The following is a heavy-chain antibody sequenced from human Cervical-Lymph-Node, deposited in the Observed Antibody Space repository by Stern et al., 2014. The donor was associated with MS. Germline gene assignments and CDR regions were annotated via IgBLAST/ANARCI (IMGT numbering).Heavy chain of an antibody. V-gene: IGHV3-23*01. J-gene: IGHJ4*02. CDR1: GFTFSSYA. Sequence: EVQLLESGGTLVQPGGSLRLSCAASGFTFSSYAMSWVRQAPGKGLEWVSVISGSDGSAFYADALKGWFTISRDNSKNTLFLQMNSLRAEDTAVYYCAKVYGSGPLDYWGRGTLVTVSS. CDR2: ISGSDGSA. D-gene: IGHD6-19*01. CDR3: AKVYGSGPLDY.